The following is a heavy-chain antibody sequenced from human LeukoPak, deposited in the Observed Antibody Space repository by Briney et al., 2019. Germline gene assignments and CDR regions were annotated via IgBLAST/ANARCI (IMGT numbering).Heavy chain of an antibody. D-gene: IGHD2-2*01. CDR3: VRDSSSSSLADP. CDR1: GYTFTSYY. J-gene: IGHJ5*02. CDR2: INPSGGSA. V-gene: IGHV1-46*01. Sequence: GASVKVSCTASGYTFTSYYMHWVRQAPGQGLEWMGIINPSGGSATYAQKFQGRVTMTRDTSTSTVYMDLSSLRSEDTAVYYCVRDSSSSSLADPWGQGTLVTVSS.